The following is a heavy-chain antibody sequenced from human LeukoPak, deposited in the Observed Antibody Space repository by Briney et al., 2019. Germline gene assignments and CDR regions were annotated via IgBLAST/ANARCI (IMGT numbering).Heavy chain of an antibody. J-gene: IGHJ6*03. CDR3: ARGNSNYFHYYYMDV. Sequence: GGSLRLSCAASGFTFSRYDMHWVRQAPGKGLEYVSTINSDGDSTYYANSVKGRFTMSRDNSKNTLYLQMGSLRPEDMAVYYCARGNSNYFHYYYMDVWGKGTTVTVSS. CDR1: GFTFSRYD. D-gene: IGHD4-11*01. CDR2: INSDGDST. V-gene: IGHV3-64*01.